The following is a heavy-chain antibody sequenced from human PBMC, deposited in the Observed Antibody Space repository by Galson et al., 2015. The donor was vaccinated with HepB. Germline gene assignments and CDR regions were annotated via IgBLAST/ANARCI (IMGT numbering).Heavy chain of an antibody. CDR2: MSYDGSNN. J-gene: IGHJ6*02. CDR1: GFTFISYG. CDR3: AKEGPSGDYDYYGMDV. V-gene: IGHV3-30*18. Sequence: SLRLSCAGSGFTFISYGFHWVRQAPGKGLEWVAVMSYDGSNNYYAASVKGRFTVSRDNSKNTLYLQMNSLKTEDTAVYYRAKEGPSGDYDYYGMDVWGPGTTVTVSS. D-gene: IGHD2-21*01.